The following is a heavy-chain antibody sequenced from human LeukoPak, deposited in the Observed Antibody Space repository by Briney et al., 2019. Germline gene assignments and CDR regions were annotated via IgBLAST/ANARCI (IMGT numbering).Heavy chain of an antibody. J-gene: IGHJ4*02. D-gene: IGHD5-12*01. CDR2: IYHSGST. Sequence: SETLSLTCTVSGYSISSGYYWGWIRQPPGKGLEWIGSIYHSGSTYYNPSLKSRVTISVDTSKNQFSLKLSSVTAADTAVYYCATLVATIKGVVFDYWGQGTLVTVSS. CDR3: ATLVATIKGVVFDY. CDR1: GYSISSGYY. V-gene: IGHV4-38-2*02.